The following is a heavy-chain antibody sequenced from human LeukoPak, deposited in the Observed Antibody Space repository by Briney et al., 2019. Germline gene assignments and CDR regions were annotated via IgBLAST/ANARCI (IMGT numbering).Heavy chain of an antibody. Sequence: SETLSLTCAVYGGSFSGYYWSWIRQPPGKGLEWIGEINHSGSTNYNPSLKSRVTISVDTSKNQFSLKLSSVTAADTAVYYCATSLGMAVPSFAYWGQGTLVTVSS. CDR1: GGSFSGYY. D-gene: IGHD5-24*01. V-gene: IGHV4-34*01. J-gene: IGHJ4*02. CDR3: ATSLGMAVPSFAY. CDR2: INHSGST.